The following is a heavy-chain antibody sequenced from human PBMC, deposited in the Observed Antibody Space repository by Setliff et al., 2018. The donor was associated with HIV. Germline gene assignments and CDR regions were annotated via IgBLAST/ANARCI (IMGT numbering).Heavy chain of an antibody. V-gene: IGHV1-18*01. J-gene: IGHJ6*03. CDR1: GYTFTSSG. Sequence: ASVKVSCKASGYTFTSSGITWVRQAHGQGLEWMGWIGTYNGDTNYAQKFQGRVTMTTDTSTSTAYMELRSLRYDDTAVYYCARDPRSGYDSDTAMVTVYYYYMDVWGKGTTVTVSS. CDR2: IGTYNGDT. CDR3: ARDPRSGYDSDTAMVTVYYYYMDV. D-gene: IGHD5-18*01.